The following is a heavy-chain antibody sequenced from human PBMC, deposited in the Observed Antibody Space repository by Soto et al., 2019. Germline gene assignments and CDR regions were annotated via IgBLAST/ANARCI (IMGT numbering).Heavy chain of an antibody. D-gene: IGHD3-10*01. CDR3: ECIYGCGDRACDS. J-gene: IGHJ4*02. Sequence: QVQLVQSGAEVKKPGSSVRVSCKASGDTFTFYSINWVRQAPGLGLEWMGRINPILSMSNYAQRFQGGVTMSADKSTSTGYMELSSLRSEDTGMYYLECIYGCGDRACDSWGQGGLVTGS. CDR2: INPILSMS. CDR1: GDTFTFYS. V-gene: IGHV1-69*02.